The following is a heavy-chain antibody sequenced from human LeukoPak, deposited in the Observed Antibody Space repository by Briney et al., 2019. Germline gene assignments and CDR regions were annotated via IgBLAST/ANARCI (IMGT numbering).Heavy chain of an antibody. J-gene: IGHJ4*02. CDR1: GFTFGNYG. CDR2: LNWNGGST. D-gene: IGHD2-21*02. Sequence: GGSLRLFCAASGFTFGNYGMSWVRQAPGKGLEWVSGLNWNGGSTGYADSVEGRFTISRDNAKNSQYLQMNSLRVEDTALYYCARAQTYGDSRLLLDYWGQGTLVTVSS. CDR3: ARAQTYGDSRLLLDY. V-gene: IGHV3-20*04.